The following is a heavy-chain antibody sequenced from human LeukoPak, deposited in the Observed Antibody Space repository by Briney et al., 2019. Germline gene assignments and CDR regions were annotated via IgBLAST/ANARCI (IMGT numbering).Heavy chain of an antibody. J-gene: IGHJ4*02. CDR1: GYSFTSYW. CDR2: IKQDGGEK. Sequence: GESLKISCKGSGYSFTSYWMSWVRQAPGKGLEWVANIKQDGGEKYYVDSVKGRFTISRDNAKNSLFLQMNSLRAEDTAIYYCASHQGGSGFLRPFDSWGQGTLVTVSS. D-gene: IGHD3-10*01. CDR3: ASHQGGSGFLRPFDS. V-gene: IGHV3-7*05.